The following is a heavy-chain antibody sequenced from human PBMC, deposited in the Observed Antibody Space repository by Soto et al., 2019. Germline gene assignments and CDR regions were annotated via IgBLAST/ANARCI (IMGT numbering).Heavy chain of an antibody. CDR1: GFTFNSYV. Sequence: EVQLLESGGALVQPGGSLRFSCAASGFTFNSYVMTWVRQAPGEGLEWVSSISRSGRGSAYYADSVKGRFTISRDNSENTLFLQMNNLRDEDTALYYCARGRYLDSSDYWVANLPFDHWGLGTLVTVSS. J-gene: IGHJ4*02. CDR2: ISRSGRGSA. V-gene: IGHV3-23*01. D-gene: IGHD3-22*01. CDR3: ARGRYLDSSDYWVANLPFDH.